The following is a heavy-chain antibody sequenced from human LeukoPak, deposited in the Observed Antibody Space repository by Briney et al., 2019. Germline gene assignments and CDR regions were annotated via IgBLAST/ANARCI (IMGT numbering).Heavy chain of an antibody. V-gene: IGHV4-34*01. CDR3: ASIVNSGSSYFDY. J-gene: IGHJ4*02. Sequence: SETLSLTCAVYGGSFSGYYWSWIRQPPGKGLEWIGEINHSGSTNYNPSLKSRVTISVDTSKNQFSLKLSSVTAADTAVYYCASIVNSGSSYFDYWGQGTLVTVSS. D-gene: IGHD1-26*01. CDR2: INHSGST. CDR1: GGSFSGYY.